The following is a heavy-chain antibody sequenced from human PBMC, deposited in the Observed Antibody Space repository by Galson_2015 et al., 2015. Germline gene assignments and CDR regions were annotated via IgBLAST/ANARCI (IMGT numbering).Heavy chain of an antibody. CDR1: GFTFSSCG. CDR3: ARDSPIANYFDY. Sequence: SLRLSCAASGFTFSSCGMHWVRQAPGKGLEWVAVIWYDGSNKYYADSVNGRFSISRDNSKNTLYLQMDSLRADDTAVYYCARDSPIANYFDYWGQGTLVTVSS. D-gene: IGHD3-16*02. V-gene: IGHV3-33*01. J-gene: IGHJ4*02. CDR2: IWYDGSNK.